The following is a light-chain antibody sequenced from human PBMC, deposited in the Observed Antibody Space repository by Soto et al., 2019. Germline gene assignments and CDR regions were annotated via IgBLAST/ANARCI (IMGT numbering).Light chain of an antibody. Sequence: EIVLTQSPGTLSLSPGERAILSCGASESIYSGYLAWYQQKPGLAPRLLIYEISRRATGVPDRFSGSGSGTGFTLTISRREPDDFAVYYCQQYGGSPWTFGQGTTVEVK. CDR2: EIS. V-gene: IGKV3D-20*01. CDR3: QQYGGSPWT. J-gene: IGKJ1*01. CDR1: ESIYSGY.